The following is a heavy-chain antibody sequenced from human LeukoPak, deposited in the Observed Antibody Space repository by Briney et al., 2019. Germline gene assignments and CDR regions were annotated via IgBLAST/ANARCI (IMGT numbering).Heavy chain of an antibody. CDR2: INPNSGGT. Sequence: ASVKVSCKASGYTFTDYYMHWVRQAPGQGLEWMGWINPNSGGTNYAQKFQGRVTMTRDTSISTAYMELSRLRSEDTAVYYCARAPNWGATDWYFDLWGRGTLVTVSS. D-gene: IGHD7-27*01. CDR1: GYTFTDYY. J-gene: IGHJ2*01. V-gene: IGHV1-2*02. CDR3: ARAPNWGATDWYFDL.